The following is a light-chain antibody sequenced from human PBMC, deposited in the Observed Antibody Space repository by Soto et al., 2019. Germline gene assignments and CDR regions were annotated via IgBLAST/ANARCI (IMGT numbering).Light chain of an antibody. CDR3: QQYDSYWT. CDR1: QSIGSW. J-gene: IGKJ1*01. CDR2: DAS. V-gene: IGKV1-5*01. Sequence: DHLMTQSPSSLSASVGDRVTITCRASQSIGSWLAWYQQKPVKAPKLLIYDASTLESGVPSRFSGSGSGAEFTLTISSLQPGDFANYYCQQYDSYWTFGQGTKVDIK.